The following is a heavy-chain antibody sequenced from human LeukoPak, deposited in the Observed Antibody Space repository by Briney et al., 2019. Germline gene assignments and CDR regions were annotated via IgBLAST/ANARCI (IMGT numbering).Heavy chain of an antibody. CDR2: IYYSGST. CDR1: GGSISSGSYY. D-gene: IGHD2-2*01. CDR3: ARGYCSSTSCHNADAFDI. J-gene: IGHJ3*02. V-gene: IGHV4-61*01. Sequence: SQTLSLTCTVYGGSISSGSYYWSCIRQPPGKVLEWIGNIYYSGSTNYNPSLKSRVTISVDTSKSQFSLKLSSVTAADTAVYYCARGYCSSTSCHNADAFDIWGQGTMVTVSS.